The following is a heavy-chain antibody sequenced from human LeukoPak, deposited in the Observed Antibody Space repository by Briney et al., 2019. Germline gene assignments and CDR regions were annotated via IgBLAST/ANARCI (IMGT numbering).Heavy chain of an antibody. D-gene: IGHD2/OR15-2a*01. CDR2: ISYDANHK. J-gene: IGHJ4*02. Sequence: GGSLRLSCAASGFTFSDYGMHWVRQAPGKGLEWVAVISYDANHKNYADSVKGRFTISRDNSKNTLYLQVNSLTAEDTAVYYCARDQALYFSYGDYWGQGTLVTVSS. CDR1: GFTFSDYG. CDR3: ARDQALYFSYGDY. V-gene: IGHV3-30*03.